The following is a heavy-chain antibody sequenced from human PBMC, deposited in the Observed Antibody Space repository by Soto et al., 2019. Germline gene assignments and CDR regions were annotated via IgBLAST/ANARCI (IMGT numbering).Heavy chain of an antibody. Sequence: QVQLVESGGGVVQPGRSLRLSCAASGFTFSSYAMHWVRQAPGKGLEWVAVISYDGSNKYYADSLKGRFTISRDNSKNTLYLQMDSLRAEDTAVYYCARDKGISCEADPPFRYWGQGTLVTVSS. J-gene: IGHJ4*02. CDR3: ARDKGISCEADPPFRY. CDR2: ISYDGSNK. D-gene: IGHD2-15*01. V-gene: IGHV3-30-3*01. CDR1: GFTFSSYA.